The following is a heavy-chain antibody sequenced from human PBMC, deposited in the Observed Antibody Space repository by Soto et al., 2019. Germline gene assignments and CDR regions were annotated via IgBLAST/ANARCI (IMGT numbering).Heavy chain of an antibody. J-gene: IGHJ4*02. D-gene: IGHD4-17*01. V-gene: IGHV3-15*01. CDR1: GFTFSNAW. Sequence: GGSLRLSCASSGFTFSNAWMSWVRQAPGKGLGWVGRIKSKTDGGTTDYAAPVKGRFTISRDDSKNTLYLQMNSLKTEDTAVYYCTTVPVSPTTGTAAKVAYCGQRSTVTVSS. CDR3: TTVPVSPTTGTAAKVAY. CDR2: IKSKTDGGTT.